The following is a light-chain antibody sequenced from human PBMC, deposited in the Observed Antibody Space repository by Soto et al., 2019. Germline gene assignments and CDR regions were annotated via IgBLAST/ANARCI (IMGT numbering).Light chain of an antibody. CDR3: QSYDSSLSAWV. J-gene: IGLJ3*02. CDR2: GNN. V-gene: IGLV1-40*01. Sequence: QSVLTQPPSVSGAPGQRVTVSCTGGSSNIGTGYDVHWYQQLPGTAPKLLIYGNNNRPSGVPDRISGSKSGTSASLAITGLQAEDEADYYCQSYDSSLSAWVFGGGTKLTVL. CDR1: SSNIGTGYD.